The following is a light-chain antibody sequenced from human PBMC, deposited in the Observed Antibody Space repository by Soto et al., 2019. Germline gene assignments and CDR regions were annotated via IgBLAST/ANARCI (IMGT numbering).Light chain of an antibody. V-gene: IGKV3D-7*01. CDR1: QSVSSSY. Sequence: EIVMTQSPPTLSLSPGERVTLSCRASQSVSSSYLTWYQQKPGQAPRLLIYGASTRATSIPARFSGSGSGTDFTLTISSLQPEDFAVYYCQQDYNLPGTFGQGTKLEIK. CDR3: QQDYNLPGT. J-gene: IGKJ2*01. CDR2: GAS.